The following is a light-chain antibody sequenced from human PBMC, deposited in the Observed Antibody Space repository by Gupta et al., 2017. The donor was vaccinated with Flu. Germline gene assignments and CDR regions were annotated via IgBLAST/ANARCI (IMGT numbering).Light chain of an antibody. CDR1: SNDVGGYNF. V-gene: IGLV2-8*01. Sequence: SALTTPPSAPGSPGQSVTISCTGTSNDVGGYNFVSWYQHHPGNAPKFLIFEVNKRPSGVPDRFSGSKSGNTASLTVSGLQAEEEADYYCSSDAGSNVYVFGNGTRVTV. CDR2: EVN. J-gene: IGLJ1*01. CDR3: SSDAGSNVYV.